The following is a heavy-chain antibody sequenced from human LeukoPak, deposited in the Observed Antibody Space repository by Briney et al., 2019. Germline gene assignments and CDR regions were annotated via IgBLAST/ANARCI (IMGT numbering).Heavy chain of an antibody. D-gene: IGHD5-24*01. CDR2: ISSRSSYI. CDR3: AREDGYNQRGDAFDI. CDR1: GFTFSNYT. Sequence: SGGSLRLSCAASGFTFSNYTMNWVRQAPGKGLEWVSSISSRSSYIYYADSVKGRFTISRDNAKNSLYLQMNSLRAEDTAVYYCAREDGYNQRGDAFDIWGQGTMVTVSS. J-gene: IGHJ3*02. V-gene: IGHV3-21*01.